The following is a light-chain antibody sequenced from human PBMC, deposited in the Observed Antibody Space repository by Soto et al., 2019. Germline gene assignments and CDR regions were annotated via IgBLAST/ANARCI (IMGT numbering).Light chain of an antibody. CDR2: KAS. CDR3: QQYNSYST. J-gene: IGKJ1*01. CDR1: QSISSW. Sequence: DLQMTQSPSTLSASVGDRVTITCRATQSISSWLAWYQQNPGKAPKLLIYKASSLESGVPSRFSGSGSGTEFTLTINSLQPDDFATYYCQQYNSYSTFGQGTKVEIK. V-gene: IGKV1-5*03.